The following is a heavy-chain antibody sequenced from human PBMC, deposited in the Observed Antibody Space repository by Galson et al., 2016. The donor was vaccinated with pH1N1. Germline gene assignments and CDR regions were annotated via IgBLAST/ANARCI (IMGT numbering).Heavy chain of an antibody. Sequence: SLRLSCAASGFTFKNFVMSWVRQGPGKGLEWVSAISGRGGNIYYDDSVKGRFTISRDNFKNTLYLEMKNLRADDTAVYYCASPGAGEGIEVSDSEGLFDYWGQGTTVTVSS. CDR1: GFTFKNFV. CDR3: ASPGAGEGIEVSDSEGLFDY. D-gene: IGHD6-19*01. V-gene: IGHV3-23*01. CDR2: ISGRGGNI. J-gene: IGHJ4*02.